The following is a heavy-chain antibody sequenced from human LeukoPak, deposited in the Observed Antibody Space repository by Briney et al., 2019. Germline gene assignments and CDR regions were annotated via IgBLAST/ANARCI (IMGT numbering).Heavy chain of an antibody. Sequence: GGSLRLSCAASGFGFSSYWMSWVRHNPGKGLEWVANINQDGTTKYYRDIAKGRFTISRDNAQNSLYLQINSLRAEDTAVYYCAREKGTMIRAMAFEMWGQGTMVTVSS. CDR3: AREKGTMIRAMAFEM. V-gene: IGHV3-7*01. CDR1: GFGFSSYW. CDR2: INQDGTTK. D-gene: IGHD3-10*01. J-gene: IGHJ3*02.